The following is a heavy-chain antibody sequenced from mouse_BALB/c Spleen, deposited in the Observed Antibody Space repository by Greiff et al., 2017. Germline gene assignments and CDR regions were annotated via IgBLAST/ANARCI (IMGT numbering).Heavy chain of an antibody. J-gene: IGHJ3*01. CDR3: ARGAPTGFAY. CDR1: GYTFTSYV. V-gene: IGHV1-14*01. D-gene: IGHD6-1*01. CDR2: INPYNDGT. Sequence: VQLKESGPELVKPGASVKISCKASGYTFTSYVMHWVKQKPGQGLEWIGYINPYNDGTKYNEKFKGKATLTSDKSSSTAYMELSSLTSDDSAVYFCARGAPTGFAYWGQGTLVTVSA.